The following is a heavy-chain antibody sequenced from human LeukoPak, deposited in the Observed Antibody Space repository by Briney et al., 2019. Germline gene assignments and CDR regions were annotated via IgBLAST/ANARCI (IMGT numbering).Heavy chain of an antibody. CDR1: GFTFSSYS. J-gene: IGHJ4*02. CDR3: ARDSTPTTTVTSPDY. Sequence: GGSLRLSCAASGFTFSSYSMNWVRQAPGKGLEWVSSISSSSSYIYYADSVKGRFTISRDNAKNSLYLQMNSLRAEDTAVYYCARDSTPTTTVTSPDYWGQGTLVTVSS. D-gene: IGHD4-17*01. CDR2: ISSSSSYI. V-gene: IGHV3-21*01.